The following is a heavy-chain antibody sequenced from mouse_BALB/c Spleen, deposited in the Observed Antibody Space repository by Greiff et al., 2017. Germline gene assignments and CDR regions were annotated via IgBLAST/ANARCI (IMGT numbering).Heavy chain of an antibody. Sequence: EVKLVESGGGLVQPGGSRKLSCAASGFTFSSFGMHWVRQAPEKGLEWVAYISSGSSTIYYADTVKGRFTISRDNPKNTLFLQMTSLRSEDTAMYYCARGLGRGFAYWGQGTLVTVSA. D-gene: IGHD4-1*01. V-gene: IGHV5-17*02. CDR1: GFTFSSFG. J-gene: IGHJ3*01. CDR3: ARGLGRGFAY. CDR2: ISSGSSTI.